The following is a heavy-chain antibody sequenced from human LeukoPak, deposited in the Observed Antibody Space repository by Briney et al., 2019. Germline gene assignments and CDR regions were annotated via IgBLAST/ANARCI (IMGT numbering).Heavy chain of an antibody. Sequence: KPSETLSLTCAVYGGSFSGYYWSWIRQPPGKGLEWIGEINHSGSTNYNPSLKSRVTISVDTSKNQFSLKLSSVTAADTAVYYCARVILTGYKNYFDYWGQGTLVTVSS. CDR3: ARVILTGYKNYFDY. CDR2: INHSGST. CDR1: GGSFSGYY. J-gene: IGHJ4*02. V-gene: IGHV4-34*01. D-gene: IGHD3-9*01.